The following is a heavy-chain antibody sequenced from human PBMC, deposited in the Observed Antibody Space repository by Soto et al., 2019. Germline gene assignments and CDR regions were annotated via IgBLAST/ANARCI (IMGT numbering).Heavy chain of an antibody. CDR1: GFPFISYA. V-gene: IGHV3-23*01. CDR2: ISGSGGST. D-gene: IGHD3-22*01. CDR3: AKGGKEDHDSSGYYCAFDI. Sequence: PGVSLRLSCAASGFPFISYAMSWVRQAPGQGLEWVSAISGSGGSTYYADSVKGRFTISRDNSKNTLYLQMNSLRAEDTAVYYCAKGGKEDHDSSGYYCAFDICGQGKMVTV. J-gene: IGHJ3*02.